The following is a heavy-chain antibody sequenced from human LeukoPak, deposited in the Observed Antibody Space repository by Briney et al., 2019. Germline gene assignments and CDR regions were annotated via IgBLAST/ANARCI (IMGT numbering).Heavy chain of an antibody. V-gene: IGHV3-74*01. D-gene: IGHD5-24*01. CDR2: INSDGSST. Sequence: GGSLRLSCAASGFTFSSYWMHWVRQAPGKGLVWVSRINSDGSSTSYADSVKGRFTISRDNAKNTLYLQMNSLRAEDTAVYYCARGEMATIFYYYYGMDVWGQGTTVTVSS. CDR1: GFTFSSYW. CDR3: ARGEMATIFYYYYGMDV. J-gene: IGHJ6*02.